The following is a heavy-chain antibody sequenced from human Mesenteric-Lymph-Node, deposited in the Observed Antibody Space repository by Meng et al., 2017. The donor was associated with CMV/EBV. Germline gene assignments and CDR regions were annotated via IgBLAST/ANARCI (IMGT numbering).Heavy chain of an antibody. J-gene: IGHJ4*02. V-gene: IGHV4-39*01. D-gene: IGHD1-14*01. CDR2: DYYSGST. CDR1: GGSLSSTNYY. CDR3: ARSPSITPFDY. Sequence: ESLKISCTVSGGSLSSTNYYWGWIRQPPGKGLEWIGTDYYSGSTYYNPSLKSRLTISVDTSKNQFSLKLSSVTAADTAVYYCARSPSITPFDYWGQGILVTVSS.